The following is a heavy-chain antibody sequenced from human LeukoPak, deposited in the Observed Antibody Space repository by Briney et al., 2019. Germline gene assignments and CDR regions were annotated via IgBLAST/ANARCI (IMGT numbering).Heavy chain of an antibody. CDR1: GFTFSSYA. Sequence: GGSLRLSCAASGFTFSSYAMSWVRQAPGKGLKWVSAISGSGGSTYYADSVKGRFTISRDNSKNTLYLQMNSLRAEDTAVYYCAKDEGPYTYYYDSSGPGHWGQGTLVTVSS. D-gene: IGHD3-22*01. CDR3: AKDEGPYTYYYDSSGPGH. V-gene: IGHV3-23*01. J-gene: IGHJ4*02. CDR2: ISGSGGST.